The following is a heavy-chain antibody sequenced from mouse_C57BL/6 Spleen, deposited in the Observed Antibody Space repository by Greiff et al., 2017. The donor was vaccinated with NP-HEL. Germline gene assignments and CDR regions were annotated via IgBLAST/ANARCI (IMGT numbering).Heavy chain of an antibody. CDR1: GYELTNYL. CDR3: ARSSYGYDDYAMDY. D-gene: IGHD2-2*01. CDR2: INRGSGGT. Sequence: VQLQQSGAELVRPGTSVKVSCKASGYELTNYLIEWVKQRRGKGGEGRGVINRGSGGTNYNERFKGKATLTADKSSSTAYMQLSSLTSEDSAVYFCARSSYGYDDYAMDYWGQGTSVTVSS. V-gene: IGHV1-54*01. J-gene: IGHJ4*01.